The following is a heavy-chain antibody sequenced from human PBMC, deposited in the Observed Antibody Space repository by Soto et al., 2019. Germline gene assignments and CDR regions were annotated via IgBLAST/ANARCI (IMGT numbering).Heavy chain of an antibody. CDR2: IYHSGST. CDR1: GGSISSGGYS. V-gene: IGHV4-30-2*01. D-gene: IGHD4-17*01. CDR3: ARVNYGDYDVGWFDP. Sequence: SETLSLTCTVSGGSISSGGYSWSWIRQPPGKGLEWIGYIYHSGSTYYNPSLKSRVTISVDRSKNQFSLKLSSVTAADTAVYYCARVNYGDYDVGWFDPWGQGTLVTVSS. J-gene: IGHJ5*02.